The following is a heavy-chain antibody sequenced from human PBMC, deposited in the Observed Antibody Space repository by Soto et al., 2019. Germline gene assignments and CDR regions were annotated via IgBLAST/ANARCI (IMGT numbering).Heavy chain of an antibody. Sequence: ASVKVSCKASGYTFTIYAMHWVRQAPGQRLEWMGWINAGNGNTKYSQKFQGRVTITRDTSASTAYMELSSLRSEDTAVYYCARTVGQQLVSNWFDPWGQGTLVTVSS. CDR3: ARTVGQQLVSNWFDP. CDR2: INAGNGNT. J-gene: IGHJ5*02. D-gene: IGHD6-13*01. CDR1: GYTFTIYA. V-gene: IGHV1-3*01.